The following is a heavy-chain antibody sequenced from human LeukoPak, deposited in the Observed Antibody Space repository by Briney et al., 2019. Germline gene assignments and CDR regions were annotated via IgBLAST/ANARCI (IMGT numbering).Heavy chain of an antibody. CDR2: IYPHDSDT. Sequence: GESLKISCKGSGYSFTSHWIGWVRQMPGKGLEWMGIIYPHDSDTGYSPSFQGQVTISADKSISTAYLQWSSLQASDTAMYYCARRYCSGGTCYFFDSWGQGTLVTVSS. CDR3: ARRYCSGGTCYFFDS. CDR1: GYSFTSHW. J-gene: IGHJ4*02. V-gene: IGHV5-51*01. D-gene: IGHD2-15*01.